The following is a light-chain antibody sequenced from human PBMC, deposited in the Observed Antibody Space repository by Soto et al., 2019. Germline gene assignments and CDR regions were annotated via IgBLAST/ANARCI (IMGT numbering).Light chain of an antibody. CDR1: QSVSSY. CDR2: DAS. V-gene: IGKV3-11*01. CDR3: QQRSNWPTRT. Sequence: EILLTQSPSTLSLSLGERATLTCRASQSVSSYLAWYQQKPGQAPRLLIYDASNRATGIPARFSGSGSGTDFTLTISSLEPEDFAVYYCQQRSNWPTRTFGRGTKVEIK. J-gene: IGKJ4*01.